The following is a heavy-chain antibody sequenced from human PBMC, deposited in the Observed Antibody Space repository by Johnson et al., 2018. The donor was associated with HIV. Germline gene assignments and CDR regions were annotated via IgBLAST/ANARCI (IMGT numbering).Heavy chain of an antibody. D-gene: IGHD1-26*01. CDR1: GFTFDEYA. CDR2: ISWNNGTI. V-gene: IGHV3-9*01. J-gene: IGHJ3*02. Sequence: VQLVESGGNVVRPGGSLRLSCAASGFTFDEYALHWVRQAPGKGLEWVSGISWNNGTIGYADSVMGRFTISRDNSKNTLSLQMHSLRAEDTAVYYCARGRARQELGLDGAFDIWGQGTTVSVS. CDR3: ARGRARQELGLDGAFDI.